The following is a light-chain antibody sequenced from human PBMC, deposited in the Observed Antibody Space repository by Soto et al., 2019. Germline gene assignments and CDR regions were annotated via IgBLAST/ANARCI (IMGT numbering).Light chain of an antibody. CDR3: HQYDGGPHT. CDR2: KAS. V-gene: IGKV1-5*03. Sequence: DFLVTQSPATVSVSVGDRVTITCRASQTVSSWLAWYQQKPGKAPRLLLYKASTLKSGIPSRFSGSGSGTEFTLTISSLQPEDFAVYYCHQYDGGPHTFGQGTKVDIK. J-gene: IGKJ2*01. CDR1: QTVSSW.